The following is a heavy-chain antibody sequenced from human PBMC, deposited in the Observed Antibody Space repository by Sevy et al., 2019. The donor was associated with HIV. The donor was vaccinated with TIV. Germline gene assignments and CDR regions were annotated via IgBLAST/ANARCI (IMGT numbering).Heavy chain of an antibody. D-gene: IGHD3-22*01. J-gene: IGHJ4*02. CDR3: AKDTDNSGEYPLFDY. V-gene: IGHV3-23*01. CDR2: IRSSGEDT. Sequence: GGSLRLSCAASGFTFNTYAMSWVRQAPGKGLEWVSGIRSSGEDTHYADSVKGRFTISRDNSNKTLHLQMNSLRAEDTAVYYCAKDTDNSGEYPLFDYWGQGTLVTVSS. CDR1: GFTFNTYA.